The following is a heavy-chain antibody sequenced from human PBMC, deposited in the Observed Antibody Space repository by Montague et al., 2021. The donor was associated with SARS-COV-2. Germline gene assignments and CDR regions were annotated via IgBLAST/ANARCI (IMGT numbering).Heavy chain of an antibody. V-gene: IGHV4-4*02. Sequence: SETLSLTCTVSGGSISSSNWGSWVRPPPGKGLEWIGEIHHSGSTNYNPSLKSRVTMSVDKSKNQFSLRLSSVTAADTAVYFCARESDCSSSSCLSFYYYNGMDVWGQGTTVTVSS. D-gene: IGHD2-2*01. CDR2: IHHSGST. CDR1: GGSISSSNW. CDR3: ARESDCSSSSCLSFYYYNGMDV. J-gene: IGHJ6*02.